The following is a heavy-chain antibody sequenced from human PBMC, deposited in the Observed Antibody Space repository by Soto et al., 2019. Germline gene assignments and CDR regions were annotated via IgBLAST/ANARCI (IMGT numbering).Heavy chain of an antibody. Sequence: SETLSLTCTVSGGSISSYYWIWIRQPPGKGLEWIGYIYYSGSTNYNPSLKSRVTISVDTSKNQFSLKLSSVTAADTAVYYCATSLGLGESTFDYWGQGTLVTVSS. CDR1: GGSISSYY. CDR3: ATSLGLGESTFDY. CDR2: IYYSGST. J-gene: IGHJ4*02. D-gene: IGHD3-10*01. V-gene: IGHV4-59*08.